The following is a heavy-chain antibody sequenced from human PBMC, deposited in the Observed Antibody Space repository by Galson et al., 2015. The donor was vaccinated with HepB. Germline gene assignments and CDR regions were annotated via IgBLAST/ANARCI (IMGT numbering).Heavy chain of an antibody. V-gene: IGHV1-18*01. D-gene: IGHD2/OR15-2a*01. CDR3: ARDLNIVSRYGGY. CDR1: GYTFTNYG. Sequence: SVKVSCKASGYTFTNYGINWVRQAPGQGLEWMGWINTYNGNTNYAQKVQGGVTMTTDASTSTAYMELRSLRSDDTAVYYCARDLNIVSRYGGYWGQGTLVTVSS. CDR2: INTYNGNT. J-gene: IGHJ4*02.